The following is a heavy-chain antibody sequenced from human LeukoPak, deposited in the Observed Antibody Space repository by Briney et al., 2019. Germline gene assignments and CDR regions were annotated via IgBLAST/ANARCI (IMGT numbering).Heavy chain of an antibody. Sequence: SETLSLTCTVSGGSISSSSYYWGWIRQPPGRGLEWIGSIYYSGSTYYNPSLKSRVTISVDTSKNQFSLKLSSVTAADTAVYYCARLSGYSSSSIDYWGQGTLVTVSS. CDR3: ARLSGYSSSSIDY. CDR1: GGSISSSSYY. V-gene: IGHV4-39*01. D-gene: IGHD6-6*01. CDR2: IYYSGST. J-gene: IGHJ4*02.